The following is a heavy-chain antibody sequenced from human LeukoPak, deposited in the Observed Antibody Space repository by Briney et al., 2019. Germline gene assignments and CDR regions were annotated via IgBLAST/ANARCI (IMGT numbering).Heavy chain of an antibody. CDR1: GFTFDDYA. CDR2: ISWNSGSI. CDR3: AKEGADSYGFNY. Sequence: GGSLRLSCAASGFTFDDYAMHWVRQAPGKGLEWVSGISWNSGSIGYADSVKGRFTISRDNAKNSLYLQMDSLRAEDTALYYCAKEGADSYGFNYWGQGTLVTVSS. V-gene: IGHV3-9*01. J-gene: IGHJ4*02. D-gene: IGHD5-18*01.